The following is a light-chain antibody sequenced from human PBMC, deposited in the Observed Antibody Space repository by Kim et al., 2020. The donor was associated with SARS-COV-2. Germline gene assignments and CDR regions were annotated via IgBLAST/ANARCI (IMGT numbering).Light chain of an antibody. J-gene: IGLJ1*01. CDR2: DDS. V-gene: IGLV3-21*03. CDR1: DIGSNR. Sequence: SVAPGKTARSAGGGIDIGSNRVTWYQQKPAQAPVLVVYDDSDRPSGIPARFSGSNSGNTATLTICRVEAGHDANYYCQVWDSSSVVFGTGTKAPS. CDR3: QVWDSSSVV.